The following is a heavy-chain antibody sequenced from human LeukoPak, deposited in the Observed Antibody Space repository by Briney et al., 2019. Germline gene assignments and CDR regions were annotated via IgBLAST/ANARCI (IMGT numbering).Heavy chain of an antibody. D-gene: IGHD3-9*01. CDR3: ASKGHDILTGWYFDY. Sequence: GASVKVSCKASGGTFNTYTISWVRQAPGQGLEWMGWINTSTGNPTYAQGFTGRFVFSLDTSASTAYLQISSLKAEDTAVYYCASKGHDILTGWYFDYWGQGTLVTVSS. CDR1: GGTFNTYT. V-gene: IGHV7-4-1*02. J-gene: IGHJ4*02. CDR2: INTSTGNP.